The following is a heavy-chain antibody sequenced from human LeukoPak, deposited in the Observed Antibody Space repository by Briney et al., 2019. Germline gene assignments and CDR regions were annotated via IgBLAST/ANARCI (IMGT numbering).Heavy chain of an antibody. CDR3: ARGDPRSNCYYYGMDV. Sequence: PSETLSLTRTVSGGSISSYYWSWIRQPAGKGLEWIGRIYTSWSTNYNPSLKSRVTMSVDTSKNQFSLKLSSVTAADTAVYYCARGDPRSNCYYYGMDVWGQGTTVTVSS. D-gene: IGHD5-24*01. CDR2: IYTSWST. CDR1: GGSISSYY. V-gene: IGHV4-4*07. J-gene: IGHJ6*02.